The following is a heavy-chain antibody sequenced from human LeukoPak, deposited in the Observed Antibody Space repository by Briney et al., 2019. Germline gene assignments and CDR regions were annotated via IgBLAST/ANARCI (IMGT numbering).Heavy chain of an antibody. D-gene: IGHD4-17*01. CDR2: ISSSSSTI. J-gene: IGHJ4*02. V-gene: IGHV3-48*01. Sequence: GGSLRLSCAASGFTFSSYSMNWVRQAPGKGLEWVSYISSSSSTIYYADSVKGRFTISRDNSKNTLYLQMNSLRPEDTAVYYCAKSSPTTVTTLDFWGQGTLVTVSS. CDR3: AKSSPTTVTTLDF. CDR1: GFTFSSYS.